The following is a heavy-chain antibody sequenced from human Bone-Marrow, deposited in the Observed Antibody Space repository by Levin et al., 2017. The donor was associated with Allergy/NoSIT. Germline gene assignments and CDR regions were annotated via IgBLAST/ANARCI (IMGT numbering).Heavy chain of an antibody. CDR2: IRTSSSPT. CDR3: ARGYSTDY. Sequence: GESLKISCAASGFTFSSYYMNWVRQAPGKGLEWVSSIRTSSSPTYYADSVKGRFTISRDNAKNSLYLQMNSLRAEDTAVYYCARGYSTDYWGQGTLVIVSS. V-gene: IGHV3-21*01. CDR1: GFTFSSYY. D-gene: IGHD6-13*01. J-gene: IGHJ4*02.